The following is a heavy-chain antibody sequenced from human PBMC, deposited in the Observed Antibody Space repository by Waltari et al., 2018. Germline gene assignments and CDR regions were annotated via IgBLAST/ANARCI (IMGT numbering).Heavy chain of an antibody. V-gene: IGHV4-61*08. CDR1: GGSLSGAISGSY. CDR3: ARVWDCSKPGF. J-gene: IGHJ4*02. CDR2: FYYTWRT. Sequence: QVQLQESGPGLVKPSETLSITWTVSGGSLSGAISGSYWSWIRQTPGKGREWIGHFYYTWRTNFNPALLSRVNITVVPSKNQLYLKLTATTAADTAVYYCARVWDCSKPGFGGQGTLVTVSS. D-gene: IGHD4-4*01.